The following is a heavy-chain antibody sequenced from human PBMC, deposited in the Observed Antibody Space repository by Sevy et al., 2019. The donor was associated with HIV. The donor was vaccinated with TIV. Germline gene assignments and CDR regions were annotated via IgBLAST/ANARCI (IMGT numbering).Heavy chain of an antibody. Sequence: LSLTCTVSGGSISSYYWSWIRQPPGKGLEWIGYIYYSGSTNYNPPLKSRVTISVDTSKNQFSLKLSSVTAADTAVYYCASGGGYSYGYYNYYYMDVWGKGTTVTVSS. D-gene: IGHD5-18*01. CDR1: GGSISSYY. CDR3: ASGGGYSYGYYNYYYMDV. CDR2: IYYSGST. V-gene: IGHV4-59*01. J-gene: IGHJ6*03.